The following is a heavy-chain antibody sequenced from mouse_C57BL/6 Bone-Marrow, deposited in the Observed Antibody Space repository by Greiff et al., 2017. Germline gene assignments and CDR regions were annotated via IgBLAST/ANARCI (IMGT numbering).Heavy chain of an antibody. D-gene: IGHD1-1*01. V-gene: IGHV1-76*01. Sequence: QVQLKQSGAELVRPGASVKLSCKASGYTFTDYYINWVKQRPGQGLEWIARIYPGSGNTYYNEKFKGKATLTADKSSSTAYMQLSSLTSEDSAVYFCAGPDYYGSSYGYYAMDYWGQGTSVTVSS. CDR2: IYPGSGNT. CDR1: GYTFTDYY. J-gene: IGHJ4*01. CDR3: AGPDYYGSSYGYYAMDY.